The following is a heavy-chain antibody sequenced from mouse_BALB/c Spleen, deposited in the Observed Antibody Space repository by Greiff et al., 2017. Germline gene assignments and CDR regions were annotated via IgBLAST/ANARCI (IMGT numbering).Heavy chain of an antibody. Sequence: QVQLQQSGAELVRPGVSVKISCKGSGYTFTDYAMHWVKQSHAKSLEWIGVISTYYGDASYNQKFKGKATMTVDKSSSTAYMELARLTSEDSAIYYCARADGYSLYYAMDYWGQGTSVTVSS. D-gene: IGHD2-3*01. CDR1: GYTFTDYA. J-gene: IGHJ4*01. CDR2: ISTYYGDA. CDR3: ARADGYSLYYAMDY. V-gene: IGHV1S137*01.